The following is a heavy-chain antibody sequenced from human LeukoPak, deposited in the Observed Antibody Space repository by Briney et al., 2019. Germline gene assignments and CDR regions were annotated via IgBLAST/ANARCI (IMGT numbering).Heavy chain of an antibody. D-gene: IGHD1-1*01. Sequence: SETLSLTCAVYGGSFTDYYWSWIRQSTGKGLQWIAEVNHRGDTNYNPSVKGRVTISVDTSKNQFSLKVTSLTAADTAVYYCARGPTISETGYFDYWGQGTLVTVSS. V-gene: IGHV4-34*01. CDR1: GGSFTDYY. CDR2: VNHRGDT. CDR3: ARGPTISETGYFDY. J-gene: IGHJ4*03.